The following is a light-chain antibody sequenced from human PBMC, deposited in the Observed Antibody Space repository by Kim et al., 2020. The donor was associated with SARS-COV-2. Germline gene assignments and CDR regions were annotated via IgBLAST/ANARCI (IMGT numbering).Light chain of an antibody. V-gene: IGKV3-11*01. CDR2: DAF. CDR1: QSISSS. CDR3: QQRSNWYT. Sequence: IVLTQYPVTLSLSPGERATLSCRASQSISSSLAWYQHKPGQAPRLLIYDAFNRATGIPARFSGSGSGTDFTLTISSLEPEDFAVYYCQQRSNWYTFGQGTKLE. J-gene: IGKJ2*01.